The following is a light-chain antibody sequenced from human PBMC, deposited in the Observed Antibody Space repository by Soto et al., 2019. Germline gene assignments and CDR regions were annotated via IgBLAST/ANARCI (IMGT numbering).Light chain of an antibody. CDR3: RQYRTFPLT. J-gene: IGKJ4*01. CDR2: KAS. CDR1: QTISTW. Sequence: DIQMTQSPSTLSASVGDRVTISCRASQTISTWLAWYQQKPGKAPNLLIYKASSLESGVPSRFSGSGSGTEFTLTIRSMQTADFANYYCRQYRTFPLTFGGGTKVDIK. V-gene: IGKV1-5*03.